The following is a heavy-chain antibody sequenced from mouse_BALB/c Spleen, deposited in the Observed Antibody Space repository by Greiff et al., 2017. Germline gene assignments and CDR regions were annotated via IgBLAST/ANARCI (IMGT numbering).Heavy chain of an antibody. Sequence: EVQLQQSGTVLARPGASVKMSCKASGYSFTSYWMHWVKQRPGQGLEWIGAIYPGNSDTSYNQKFKGKAKLTAVTSASTAYMELSSLTNEDSAVYYCTRGYYDYDGAWFAYWGQGTLVTVSA. D-gene: IGHD2-4*01. CDR2: IYPGNSDT. CDR3: TRGYYDYDGAWFAY. CDR1: GYSFTSYW. J-gene: IGHJ3*01. V-gene: IGHV1-5*01.